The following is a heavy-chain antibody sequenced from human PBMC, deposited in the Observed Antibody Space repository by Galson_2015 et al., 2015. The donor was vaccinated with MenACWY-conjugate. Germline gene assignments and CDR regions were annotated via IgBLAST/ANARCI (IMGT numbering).Heavy chain of an antibody. V-gene: IGHV3-7*03. D-gene: IGHD7-27*01. CDR3: GRDPGWGAIDY. Sequence: SLRLSCAVSGLRFNNSWISWVRQAPGKGLEWVANINNIGNEKYYVDSVRGRFTISRDNAQGSVFLQMTSLRVEDTAVYYCGRDPGWGAIDYWGQGTLVTVSS. CDR2: INNIGNEK. J-gene: IGHJ4*02. CDR1: GLRFNNSW.